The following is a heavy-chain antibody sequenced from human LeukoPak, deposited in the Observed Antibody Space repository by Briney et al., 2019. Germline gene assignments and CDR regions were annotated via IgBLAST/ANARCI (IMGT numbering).Heavy chain of an antibody. CDR3: ARLDEWRLYDY. CDR2: ISGSGSTI. D-gene: IGHD2-2*02. CDR1: GFTFSSYE. Sequence: GRSLRLSCAASGFTFSSYEMNWVRQAPGKGLEWVSYISGSGSTIYYADSVKGRFTISRDNAKNSLYLQMNSLRAEDTAVYYCARLDEWRLYDYWGQGTLVTVSS. J-gene: IGHJ4*02. V-gene: IGHV3-48*03.